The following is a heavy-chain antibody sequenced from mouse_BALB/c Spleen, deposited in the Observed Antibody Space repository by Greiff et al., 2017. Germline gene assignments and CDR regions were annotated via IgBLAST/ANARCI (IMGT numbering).Heavy chain of an antibody. CDR2: ISSGSSTI. CDR3: ARRYYGYDEVFAY. V-gene: IGHV5-17*02. J-gene: IGHJ3*01. D-gene: IGHD2-2*01. CDR1: GFTFSSFG. Sequence: EVQLVESGGGLVQPGGSRKLSCAASGFTFSSFGMHWVRQAPEKGLEWVAYISSGSSTIYYADTVKGRFTISRDNPKNTLFLQMTSLRSEDTAMYYCARRYYGYDEVFAYWGQGTLVTVSA.